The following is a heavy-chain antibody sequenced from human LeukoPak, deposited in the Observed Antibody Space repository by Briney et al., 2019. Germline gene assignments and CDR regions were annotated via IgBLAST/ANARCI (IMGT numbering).Heavy chain of an antibody. CDR3: ARDYQPSTIDSYGYLRYYYYYGMDV. CDR2: INTDGSIT. CDR1: GFTFSDYW. J-gene: IGHJ6*02. V-gene: IGHV3-74*01. D-gene: IGHD5-18*01. Sequence: GGSLRLSCAASGFTFSDYWIHWVRQAPGKGLVWVSRINTDGSITNYADSVKGRFTISRDNSKNTLYLQMNSLRAEDTAVYYCARDYQPSTIDSYGYLRYYYYYGMDVWGQGTTVTVSS.